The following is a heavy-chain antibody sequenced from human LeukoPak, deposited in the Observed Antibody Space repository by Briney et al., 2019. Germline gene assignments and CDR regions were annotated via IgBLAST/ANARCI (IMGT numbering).Heavy chain of an antibody. CDR3: ARVDGSSSGWFNKEYFQH. J-gene: IGHJ1*01. V-gene: IGHV1-2*06. D-gene: IGHD6-19*01. Sequence: ASVKVSCKASGYTFTGYYMHWVRQAPGQGLEWMGQINPNSGGTNYAQKFQGRVTMTRDTSISTAYMELSRLRSDDTAVYYCARVDGSSSGWFNKEYFQHWGQGTLVTVSS. CDR2: INPNSGGT. CDR1: GYTFTGYY.